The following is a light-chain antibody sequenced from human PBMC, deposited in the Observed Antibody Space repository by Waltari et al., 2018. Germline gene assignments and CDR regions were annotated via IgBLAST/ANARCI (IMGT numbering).Light chain of an antibody. CDR3: AAWDDNLNGWA. CDR2: TDN. J-gene: IGLJ3*02. V-gene: IGLV1-44*01. CDR1: SSHIGFNT. Sequence: QSVLTQPPSASGTPGPRVTISCSGSSSHIGFNTVSWYQQVPGAAPRILMYTDNQRPSGVPDRFSGSKSGSSASLAISGLRPEDEADYYCAAWDDNLNGWAFGGGTKVTVL.